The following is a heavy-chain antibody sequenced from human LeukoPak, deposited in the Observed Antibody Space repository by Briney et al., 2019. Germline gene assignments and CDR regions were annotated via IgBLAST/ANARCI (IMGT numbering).Heavy chain of an antibody. CDR1: GFTFSSYG. J-gene: IGHJ5*02. CDR2: ISYDGSNK. D-gene: IGHD3-9*01. V-gene: IGHV3-30*03. Sequence: PGGSLRLSCAASGFTFSSYGMHWVRQAPGKGLEWVAVISYDGSNKYYADSVKGRFTISRDNSKNTLYLQMNSLRAEDTAVYYCARDAPSDYDILTGYYSENWFDPWGQGTLVTVSS. CDR3: ARDAPSDYDILTGYYSENWFDP.